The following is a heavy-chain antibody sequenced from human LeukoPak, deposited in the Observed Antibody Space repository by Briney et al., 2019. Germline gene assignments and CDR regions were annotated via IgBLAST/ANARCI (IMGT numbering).Heavy chain of an antibody. CDR1: GCSFSSYG. J-gene: IGHJ5*02. CDR2: IWYNGSSK. Sequence: GGSLTLSCAASGCSFSSYGMRWVRQPPGKGLEWVAVIWYNGSSKYSADGVKGRISISRDDSQNTLYLQMNSLRADGAAVYYCARARWELLPYIWFDPWGQGTLVTVSS. D-gene: IGHD2-15*01. V-gene: IGHV3-33*01. CDR3: ARARWELLPYIWFDP.